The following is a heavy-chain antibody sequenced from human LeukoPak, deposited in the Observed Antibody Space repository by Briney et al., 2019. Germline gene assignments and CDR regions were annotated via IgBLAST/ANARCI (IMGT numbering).Heavy chain of an antibody. D-gene: IGHD2-2*01. CDR1: NTYMTSYY. V-gene: IGHV4-34*01. Sequence: SETLSLTCSVSNTYMTSYYWSWIRQPPGKGLEWIGEINHSGSTNYNPSLKSRVTISVDTSKNQFSLKLSSVTAADTAVYYCARVVAVHNDYWGQGTMVTVSS. CDR3: ARVVAVHNDY. CDR2: INHSGST. J-gene: IGHJ4*02.